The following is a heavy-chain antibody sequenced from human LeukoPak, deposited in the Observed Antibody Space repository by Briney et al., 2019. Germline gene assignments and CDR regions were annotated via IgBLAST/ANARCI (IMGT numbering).Heavy chain of an antibody. Sequence: GGSLRLSCVASGFTFSDYYMGWIRQAPGKGLEWVSFISSSDGSTHYADSVKGWFTIARDNSKNTLYLQMNSLRAEDTAVYYCVREQPWPYFLDCWGQGALVTVSS. CDR3: VREQPWPYFLDC. CDR1: GFTFSDYY. D-gene: IGHD1-14*01. CDR2: ISSSDGST. J-gene: IGHJ4*02. V-gene: IGHV3-23*01.